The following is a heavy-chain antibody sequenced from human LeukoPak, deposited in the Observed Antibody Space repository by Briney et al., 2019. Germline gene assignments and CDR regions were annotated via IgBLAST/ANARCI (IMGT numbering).Heavy chain of an antibody. D-gene: IGHD3-10*01. J-gene: IGHJ4*02. CDR3: AKDVTYYYGSGSHNYFDY. CDR2: ISCSGGST. CDR1: GFTFSSYD. V-gene: IGHV3-23*01. Sequence: GGSLRLSCAASGFTFSSYDMSWVRQAPGKGLEWVSAISCSGGSTYYADSVKGRFTISRDNSKNTLYLQMNSLRAEDTAVYYCAKDVTYYYGSGSHNYFDYWGQGTLVTVSS.